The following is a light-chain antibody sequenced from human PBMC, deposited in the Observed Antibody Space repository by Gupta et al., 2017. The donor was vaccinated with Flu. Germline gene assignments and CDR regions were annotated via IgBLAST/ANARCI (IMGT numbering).Light chain of an antibody. CDR2: QDN. Sequence: GNRFGDKNVYWYRNRPGQSPILVIYQDNQRPSGIPERFSGSNAGNTATLTISGTQALDEADYYCQAWDTLTVSVVFGGGTKLTVL. CDR1: RFGDKN. CDR3: QAWDTLTVSVV. J-gene: IGLJ2*01. V-gene: IGLV3-1*01.